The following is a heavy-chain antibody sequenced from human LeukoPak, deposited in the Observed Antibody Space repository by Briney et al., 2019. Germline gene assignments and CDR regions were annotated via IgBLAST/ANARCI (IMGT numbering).Heavy chain of an antibody. CDR1: DDSISSGFY. J-gene: IGHJ4*02. CDR3: ARLRGGYASDFDY. Sequence: SETLSLTCTVSDDSISSGFYWGWIRQPPGKGLEWIGSIYHSGSTYYNPSLKSRVTISVDTSKNQFSLKLTSVTAADTAVYYCARLRGGYASDFDYWGQGTLVTVSS. D-gene: IGHD5-12*01. CDR2: IYHSGST. V-gene: IGHV4-38-2*02.